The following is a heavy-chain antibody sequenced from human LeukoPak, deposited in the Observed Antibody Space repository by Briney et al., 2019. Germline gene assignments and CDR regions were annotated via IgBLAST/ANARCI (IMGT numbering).Heavy chain of an antibody. CDR2: IRYDGSNK. D-gene: IGHD2-15*01. V-gene: IGHV3-30*02. CDR3: ASGRIPLYCSGSSCLGDDY. J-gene: IGHJ4*02. CDR1: GFTFSSYG. Sequence: GGSLRLSCAASGFTFSSYGMHWVRQAPGKGLEWVAFIRYDGSNKYYADSVKGRFIISRDNSKNTLYLQMNSLRAEDTAVYYCASGRIPLYCSGSSCLGDDYWGQGTLVTVSS.